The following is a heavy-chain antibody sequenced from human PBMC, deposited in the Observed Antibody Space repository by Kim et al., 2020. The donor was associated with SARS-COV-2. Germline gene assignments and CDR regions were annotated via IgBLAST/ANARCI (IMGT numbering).Heavy chain of an antibody. CDR1: GFTFSSYA. Sequence: GGSLRLSCAASGFTFSSYAMSWVRQAPGKGLQWVSGTSDSGDTKLYADSLKGRLTISRDNSKNTLYLQMNSLRAEDTAVYYCAKERYYGSGSDAMDVWGQEGTVTVSS. V-gene: IGHV3-23*01. CDR2: TSDSGDTK. CDR3: AKERYYGSGSDAMDV. D-gene: IGHD3-10*01. J-gene: IGHJ6*02.